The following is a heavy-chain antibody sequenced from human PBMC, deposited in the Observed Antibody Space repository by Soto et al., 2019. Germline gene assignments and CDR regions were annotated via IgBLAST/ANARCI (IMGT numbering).Heavy chain of an antibody. CDR3: ATTPRGYSYGYYFDY. Sequence: EVQLLESGGGLVQPGGSLRLSCAASGFTFSSYAMSWVRQAPGKGLEWVSAISGSGGSTYYADSVKGRFTISRDNSKNTLYLQMNSLRAEDTAVYYCATTPRGYSYGYYFDYWGQGTLVTVSS. D-gene: IGHD5-18*01. J-gene: IGHJ4*02. CDR2: ISGSGGST. V-gene: IGHV3-23*01. CDR1: GFTFSSYA.